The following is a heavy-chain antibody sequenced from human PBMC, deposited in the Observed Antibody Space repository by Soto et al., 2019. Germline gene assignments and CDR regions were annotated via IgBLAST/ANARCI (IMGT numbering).Heavy chain of an antibody. V-gene: IGHV3-43*01. J-gene: IGHJ4*02. CDR2: ISWDGGST. Sequence: EVQLVESGGVVVQPGGSLRLSCAASGFTFDDYTMHWVRQAPGKGLEWVSLISWDGGSTYYADSVKGRFTISRDNSKNSLYLQMNSLRTEDTALYYCAKDGGGYYDSSGYYHFDYWGQGTLVTVSS. CDR3: AKDGGGYYDSSGYYHFDY. CDR1: GFTFDDYT. D-gene: IGHD3-22*01.